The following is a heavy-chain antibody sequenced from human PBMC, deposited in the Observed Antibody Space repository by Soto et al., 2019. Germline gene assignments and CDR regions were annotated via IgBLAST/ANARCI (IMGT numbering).Heavy chain of an antibody. V-gene: IGHV4-30-2*01. CDR1: GGSISSGGYS. J-gene: IGHJ5*02. Sequence: SETLSLTCAVSGGSISSGGYSWSWIRQPPGKGLEWIGYIYHSGSTYYNPSLKSRVTISVDRPKNQFSLKLSSVTAADTAVYYCARGLGYYDFWSGYAWFDPWGQGTLVTVSS. CDR3: ARGLGYYDFWSGYAWFDP. CDR2: IYHSGST. D-gene: IGHD3-3*01.